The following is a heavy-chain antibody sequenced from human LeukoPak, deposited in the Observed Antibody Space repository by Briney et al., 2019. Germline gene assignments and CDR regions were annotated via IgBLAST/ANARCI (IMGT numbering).Heavy chain of an antibody. V-gene: IGHV3-7*02. J-gene: IGHJ4*02. CDR3: ARNYGGYSH. CDR1: GFTFGDYA. Sequence: GGSLRLSCTTSGFTFGDYAMSWVRQAPGKGLEWVANIQQDGSEQYYVDSVKGRFTISRDNAKNSLYLQMNSLRAEDTALYYCARNYGGYSHWGQGTLVTVSS. CDR2: IQQDGSEQ. D-gene: IGHD4-23*01.